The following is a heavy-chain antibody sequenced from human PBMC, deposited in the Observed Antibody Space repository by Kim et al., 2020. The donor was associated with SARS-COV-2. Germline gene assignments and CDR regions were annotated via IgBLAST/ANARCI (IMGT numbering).Heavy chain of an antibody. CDR2: INHSGST. V-gene: IGHV4-34*01. CDR3: ARGPVAGTYYFDF. J-gene: IGHJ4*02. Sequence: SETLSLTCAVYGGSFSGYYWSWIRQPPGKGLEWIGEINHSGSTNYNPSLKSRVTISVDTSKNQFSLKLSSVTAADTAVYYCARGPVAGTYYFDFWGQGT. D-gene: IGHD6-19*01. CDR1: GGSFSGYY.